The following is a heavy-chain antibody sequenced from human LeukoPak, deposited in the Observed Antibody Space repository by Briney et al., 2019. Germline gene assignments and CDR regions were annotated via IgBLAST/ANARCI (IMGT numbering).Heavy chain of an antibody. V-gene: IGHV4-4*07. CDR1: GGSISNYY. CDR2: IYTSGST. J-gene: IGHJ4*02. D-gene: IGHD1-26*01. CDR3: SRESGPFCPFGH. Sequence: PSETLSLTCTVSGGSISNYYWSWIRQPAGKGLEWIGRIYTSGSTSYNSSLKSRVTMSVDTSKNQFSLKLSSVTAADTAVYYCSRESGPFCPFGHWGQGTLVAVTS.